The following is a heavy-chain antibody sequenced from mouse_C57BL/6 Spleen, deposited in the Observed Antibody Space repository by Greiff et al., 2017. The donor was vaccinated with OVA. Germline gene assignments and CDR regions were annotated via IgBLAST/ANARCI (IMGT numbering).Heavy chain of an antibody. CDR3: ARSLREYYFDY. Sequence: VQLQQSGAELVRPGSSVKLSCKASGYTFTSYWMDWVKQRPGQGLEWIGNIYPSDSETHYNQKFKDKATLTVDKSSSTAYMQLSSLTSEDSAVYYCARSLREYYFDYWGQGTTLTVSS. CDR2: IYPSDSET. J-gene: IGHJ2*01. CDR1: GYTFTSYW. V-gene: IGHV1-61*01.